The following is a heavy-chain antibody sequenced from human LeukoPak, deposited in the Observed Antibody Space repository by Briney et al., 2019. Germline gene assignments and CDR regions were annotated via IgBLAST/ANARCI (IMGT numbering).Heavy chain of an antibody. CDR3: ARAGYCSGTNCYLYFQH. Sequence: GGSLRLSCTASGFTFSSYWMHWVRQAPGKGLVWVSRINTDGGSTTYADSVRGRFTISRDNAKNTLYLQMNSLRAEDTAVYYCARAGYCSGTNCYLYFQHWGQGTLVTVSS. D-gene: IGHD2-2*03. V-gene: IGHV3-74*01. CDR2: INTDGGST. CDR1: GFTFSSYW. J-gene: IGHJ1*01.